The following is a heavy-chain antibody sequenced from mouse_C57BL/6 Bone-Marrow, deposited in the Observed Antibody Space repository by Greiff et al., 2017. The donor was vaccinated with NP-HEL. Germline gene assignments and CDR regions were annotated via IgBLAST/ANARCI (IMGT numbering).Heavy chain of an antibody. CDR1: GYTFTDYY. J-gene: IGHJ4*01. CDR3: ARRENYPYAMDY. CDR2: INPNNGGT. Sequence: EVQLQQSGPELVKPGASVKISCKASGYTFTDYYMNWVKQSHGKSLEWIGDINPNNGGTSYNQKFKGKATLTVDKSSSTAYMELRSLTSEDSAVYYCARRENYPYAMDYWGQGTSVTVSS. D-gene: IGHD2-1*01. V-gene: IGHV1-26*01.